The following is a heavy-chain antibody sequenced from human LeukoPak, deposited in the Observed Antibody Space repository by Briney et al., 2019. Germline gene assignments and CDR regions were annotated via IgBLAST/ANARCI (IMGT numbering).Heavy chain of an antibody. CDR3: ARAGYSMDTEYFQH. D-gene: IGHD5-18*01. J-gene: IGHJ1*01. Sequence: GGSLRLSCAASGFTFSSYWMSWVRQAPGKGLEWVANIKQDGSEKYYVDSVKGRFTISRDNAKNSLYLQMNSLRAEDTAVYYCARAGYSMDTEYFQHWGQGTLVTVSS. V-gene: IGHV3-7*04. CDR2: IKQDGSEK. CDR1: GFTFSSYW.